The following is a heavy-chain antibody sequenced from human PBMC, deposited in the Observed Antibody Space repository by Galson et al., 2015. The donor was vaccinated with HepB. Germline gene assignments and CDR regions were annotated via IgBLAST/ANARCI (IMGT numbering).Heavy chain of an antibody. CDR3: ARHAPGPYSSSGDAYDI. V-gene: IGHV4-59*08. Sequence: SETLSLTCTVSGGSMTNGCWSWIRQPPGKGLEWIGYIYSSGSTNHNPSLKSRITMSIDTSKKHFSLKMSFVTAADTGIYYCARHAPGPYSSSGDAYDIWGQGTMVTVSS. CDR1: GGSMTNGC. CDR2: IYSSGST. J-gene: IGHJ3*02. D-gene: IGHD6-13*01.